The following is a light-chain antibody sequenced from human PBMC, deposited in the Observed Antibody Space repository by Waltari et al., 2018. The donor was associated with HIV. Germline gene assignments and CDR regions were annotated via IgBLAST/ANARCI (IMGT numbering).Light chain of an antibody. V-gene: IGKV3-20*01. J-gene: IGKJ1*01. Sequence: EIVLTQSPGTLSLSSGGRATLSCRASQSVSSSYLAWYQQKSGQAPRLRINGASSRATGIPDRVSGSESGTEITRTNARLEPEDFAVYYCQQSETFGQGTRVEIK. CDR2: GAS. CDR1: QSVSSSY. CDR3: QQSET.